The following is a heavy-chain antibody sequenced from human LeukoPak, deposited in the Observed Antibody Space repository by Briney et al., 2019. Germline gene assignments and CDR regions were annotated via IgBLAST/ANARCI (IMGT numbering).Heavy chain of an antibody. J-gene: IGHJ6*03. CDR1: GYTFKTYA. CDR3: ARDCYFYMDV. V-gene: IGHV7-4-1*02. CDR2: LNTNTGDP. Sequence: ASVKVSCKASGYTFKTYAMIWVRQAPGQGLEWMGWLNTNTGDPTYAQGFTGRFVFSLDTSVSTAYLEISDLKAEDTAVYYCARDCYFYMDVWGEGTTVTVSS.